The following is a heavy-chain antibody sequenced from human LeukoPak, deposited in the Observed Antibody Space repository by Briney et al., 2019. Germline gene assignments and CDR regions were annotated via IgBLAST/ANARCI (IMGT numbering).Heavy chain of an antibody. V-gene: IGHV4-4*07. Sequence: KTSETLSLTCTVSGGSMTNHYWTWIRQPPGRGLEWIGRLSTSGTRGTTAYNPSLKSRVAMSLDTSKNQFSLKMTSVTAADAAVYYFARSWSGGVTAADIWGQGTKVTVSS. CDR3: ARSWSGGVTAADI. CDR2: LSTSGTRGTT. D-gene: IGHD3-16*01. J-gene: IGHJ3*02. CDR1: GGSMTNHY.